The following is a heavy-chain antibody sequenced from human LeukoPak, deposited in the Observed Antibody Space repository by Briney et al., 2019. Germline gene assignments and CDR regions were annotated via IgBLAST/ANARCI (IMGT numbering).Heavy chain of an antibody. D-gene: IGHD5-12*01. J-gene: IGHJ4*02. V-gene: IGHV3-9*01. CDR2: ISWNSGSI. CDR1: GFTFDDYA. CDR3: AKNGGYAYYFDY. Sequence: GRSLRLSCAASGFTFDDYAMHWVRQAPGKGLEWVSGISWNSGSIGYADSVKGRFTISRDNAKNSLYLQMNSLRAEDTAVYYCAKNGGYAYYFDYWGQGTLVTVSS.